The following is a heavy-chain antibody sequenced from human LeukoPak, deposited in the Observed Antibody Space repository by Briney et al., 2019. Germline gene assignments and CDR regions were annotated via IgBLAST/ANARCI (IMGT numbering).Heavy chain of an antibody. Sequence: PGGPLRLSCAASEFSVGSNYMTWVRQAPGKGLEWVSLIYSGGSTYYADSVKGRFTISRDNSKNTLYLQMNSLRAEDTAVYYCARGPSGCHNTGGQGTLVTVSS. CDR2: IYSGGST. J-gene: IGHJ4*02. CDR1: EFSVGSNY. CDR3: ARGPSGCHNT. D-gene: IGHD5-12*01. V-gene: IGHV3-66*01.